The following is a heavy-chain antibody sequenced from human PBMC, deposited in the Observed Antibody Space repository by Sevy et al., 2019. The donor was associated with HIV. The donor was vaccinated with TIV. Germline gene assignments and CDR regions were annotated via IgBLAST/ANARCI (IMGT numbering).Heavy chain of an antibody. CDR1: GFTFSSYV. D-gene: IGHD3-22*01. Sequence: GGSLRLSCAASGFTFSSYVMSWVRQAPGKGLEWISAISGSGGSTYYADSVKGRFTISRDNSKNTLYLQMNSLGAEDTAVYYCAKDGYYDSSGYWDYWGQGTLVTVSS. CDR2: ISGSGGST. J-gene: IGHJ4*02. CDR3: AKDGYYDSSGYWDY. V-gene: IGHV3-23*01.